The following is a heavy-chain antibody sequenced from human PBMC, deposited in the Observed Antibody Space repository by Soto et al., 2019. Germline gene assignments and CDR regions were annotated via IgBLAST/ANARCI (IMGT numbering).Heavy chain of an antibody. J-gene: IGHJ6*02. CDR2: ISYDGSNK. V-gene: IGHV3-30*18. Sequence: QVQLVESGGGVVQPGRSLRLSCAASGFTFSSYGMHWVRQAPGKGLEWVAVISYDGSNKYYADSVKGRFTISRDNSKNTLYLQMNSLRAEDTAVYYCAKVNQEGYDFWSGYYTFGRKNYGMDVWGQGTTVTVSS. CDR3: AKVNQEGYDFWSGYYTFGRKNYGMDV. D-gene: IGHD3-3*01. CDR1: GFTFSSYG.